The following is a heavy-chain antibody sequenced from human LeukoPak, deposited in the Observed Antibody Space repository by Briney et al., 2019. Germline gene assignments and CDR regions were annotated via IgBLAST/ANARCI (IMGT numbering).Heavy chain of an antibody. CDR3: ARAHYYDSSGPPPGDY. Sequence: GASVKVSCKASGGTFSSYAISWVRQAPGQGLEWMGRIIPIFGTANYAQKFQGRVTITTDESTSTAHMELSSLRSEDTAVYYCARAHYYDSSGPPPGDYWGQGTLVTVSS. D-gene: IGHD3-22*01. J-gene: IGHJ4*02. CDR2: IIPIFGTA. CDR1: GGTFSSYA. V-gene: IGHV1-69*05.